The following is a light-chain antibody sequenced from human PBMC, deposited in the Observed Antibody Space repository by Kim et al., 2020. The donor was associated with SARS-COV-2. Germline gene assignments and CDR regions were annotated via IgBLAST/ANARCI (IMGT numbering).Light chain of an antibody. CDR1: LNILYSSNNKNY. Sequence: ATINCKSSLNILYSSNNKNYLAWYQQKPGQPPKLLIYWASTRESGVPDRFSGSWSGTDFTLTISSLQTEDVSVYYCQQYYTTPRTFGQGTKVDIK. J-gene: IGKJ1*01. CDR2: WAS. CDR3: QQYYTTPRT. V-gene: IGKV4-1*01.